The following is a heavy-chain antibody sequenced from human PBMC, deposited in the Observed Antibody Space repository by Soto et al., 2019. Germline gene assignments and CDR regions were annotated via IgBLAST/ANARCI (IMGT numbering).Heavy chain of an antibody. CDR2: IYWDDDK. Sequence: QITLKESGPTLVKPTQTLTLTCTFSGFSLSTSGVGVGWIRQPPGKALEWLALIYWDDDKRYSPSLTSRLTLTKDTPKSQVVLTMTNMDPVETATYYCAHVLVVVANYGMDVWGQGTTVTVSS. J-gene: IGHJ6*02. V-gene: IGHV2-5*02. CDR3: AHVLVVVANYGMDV. CDR1: GFSLSTSGVG. D-gene: IGHD2-15*01.